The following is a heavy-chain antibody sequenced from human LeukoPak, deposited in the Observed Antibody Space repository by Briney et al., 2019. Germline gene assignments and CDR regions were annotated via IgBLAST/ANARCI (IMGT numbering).Heavy chain of an antibody. J-gene: IGHJ5*02. CDR3: AKGAGPYQPLLVNWFDP. D-gene: IGHD2-2*01. CDR2: IRYDGSNK. CDR1: GFTFSSYG. V-gene: IGHV3-30*02. Sequence: GGSLRLSCAASGFTFSSYGMHWVRQAPGKGLEWVAFIRYDGSNKYYADSVKGRFTISRDNSKNTLYLQMNSLRAEDTAVYYCAKGAGPYQPLLVNWFDPWGQGTLVTVSS.